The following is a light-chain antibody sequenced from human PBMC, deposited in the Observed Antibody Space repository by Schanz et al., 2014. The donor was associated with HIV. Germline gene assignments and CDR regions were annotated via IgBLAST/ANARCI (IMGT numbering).Light chain of an antibody. CDR2: DAS. Sequence: DIQMTQSPSSLSASVGDRVTITCRASQDIRDDLGWYQQSPGKAPKRLIYDASSLQRGVPSRFSGSGSGTDFTLTISSVQPDDFATYYCLQYNDYAYSFGQGTKLEIK. CDR1: QDIRDD. V-gene: IGKV1-17*01. J-gene: IGKJ2*03. CDR3: LQYNDYAYS.